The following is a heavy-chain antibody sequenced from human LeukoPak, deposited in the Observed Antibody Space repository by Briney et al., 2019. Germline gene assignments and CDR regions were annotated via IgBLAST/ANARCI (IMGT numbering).Heavy chain of an antibody. V-gene: IGHV3-49*04. CDR2: IRSKAYGGTT. Sequence: GRSLRLSCTASGFTSGDYAMSGVRQAPGKGLEWVGFIRSKAYGGTTEYAASVKGRFTISRDDSKSIAYLQMNSLKTEDTAVYYCTRDLGSIVVVPAATYYYYYYMDVWGKGTTVTVSS. J-gene: IGHJ6*03. D-gene: IGHD2-2*01. CDR3: TRDLGSIVVVPAATYYYYYYMDV. CDR1: GFTSGDYA.